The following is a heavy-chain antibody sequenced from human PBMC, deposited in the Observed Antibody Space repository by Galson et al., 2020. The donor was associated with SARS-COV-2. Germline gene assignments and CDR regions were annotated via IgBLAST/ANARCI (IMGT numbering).Heavy chain of an antibody. V-gene: IGHV4-30-4*01. D-gene: IGHD3-3*01. J-gene: IGHJ4*02. CDR3: ARANGLITIFGVVIIQSFDY. Sequence: ETSETLSLTCTVSGGSISSGDYYWRWIRQPPGKGLEWIGYIYYSGSTYYNPSLTSRVNISVDTSKNQFSLKLSSVTAADTAVYYCARANGLITIFGVVIIQSFDYWGQGTLVTVSS. CDR2: IYYSGST. CDR1: GGSISSGDYY.